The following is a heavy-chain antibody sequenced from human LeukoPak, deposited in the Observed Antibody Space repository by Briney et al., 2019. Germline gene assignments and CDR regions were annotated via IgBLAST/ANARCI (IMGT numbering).Heavy chain of an antibody. Sequence: PGGSLRLSCAASGFAFSDYWMSWVRQAPGKGLEWAANINQDGSEKNYVDSVKGRFTISRDNAKNSVYLQMNSLRAEDTAVYYCARGKGWLDPWGQGILVTVSS. V-gene: IGHV3-7*03. J-gene: IGHJ5*02. CDR3: ARGKGWLDP. CDR1: GFAFSDYW. CDR2: INQDGSEK.